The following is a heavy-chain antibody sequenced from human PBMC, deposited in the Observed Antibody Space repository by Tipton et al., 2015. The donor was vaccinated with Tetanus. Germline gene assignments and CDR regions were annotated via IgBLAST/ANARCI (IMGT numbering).Heavy chain of an antibody. J-gene: IGHJ3*01. V-gene: IGHV3-9*01. Sequence: SLRLSCAASGSTFKDYAIHWVRQVTGRGLEWVSAISGSGGTTVYADSVRGRFTISRDNTKNSLYLQMDSLRPEDTALYYCARALRGRDVFGVWGRGTMVTVSS. CDR3: ARALRGRDVFGV. D-gene: IGHD3/OR15-3a*01. CDR1: GSTFKDYA. CDR2: ISGSGGTT.